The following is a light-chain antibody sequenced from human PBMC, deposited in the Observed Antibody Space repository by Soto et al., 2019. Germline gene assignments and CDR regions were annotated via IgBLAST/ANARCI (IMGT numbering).Light chain of an antibody. Sequence: QSVLTQPPSVSGAPGQRVTISCTGSSSNIGAGYEVHWYQPRPGTAPKLLIFGNTNRPSGVPDRFSGSKSGTAASLAITGLQAEDEGDYYCQSDDSTLSARYVVGTGTKLTVL. CDR1: SSNIGAGYE. CDR2: GNT. CDR3: QSDDSTLSARYV. J-gene: IGLJ1*01. V-gene: IGLV1-40*01.